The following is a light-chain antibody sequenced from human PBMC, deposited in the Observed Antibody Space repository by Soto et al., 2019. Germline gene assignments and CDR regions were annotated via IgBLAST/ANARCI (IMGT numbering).Light chain of an antibody. J-gene: IGKJ1*01. Sequence: DIQMTQSPSTLSGSVGDRVTITCRASQTISSWLVWYQQKPGKAPKLLIYKASTLKSGVPSRFRGSGSGTEFTLTISSLQPDDFPTYYCQHYNSYSGAFGQGTKVDIK. CDR3: QHYNSYSGA. V-gene: IGKV1-5*03. CDR2: KAS. CDR1: QTISSW.